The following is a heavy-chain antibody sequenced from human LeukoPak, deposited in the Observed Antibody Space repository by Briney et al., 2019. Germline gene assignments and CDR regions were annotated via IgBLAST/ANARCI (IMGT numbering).Heavy chain of an antibody. CDR2: ISISSSYI. D-gene: IGHD2-2*01. CDR3: ARGVVPAARDYFDY. V-gene: IGHV3-21*01. Sequence: AGSLRRSCAAPGFTFSGYRRNCVRQAPGKGLEWVSSISISSSYIHYAVSVKGRFTISRDNAKNSLYLQMNSLRAEDTAVYYCARGVVPAARDYFDYWGQGTLVTVSS. CDR1: GFTFSGYR. J-gene: IGHJ4*02.